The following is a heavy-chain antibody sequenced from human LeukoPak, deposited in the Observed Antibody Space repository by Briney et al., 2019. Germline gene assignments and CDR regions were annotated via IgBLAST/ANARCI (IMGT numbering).Heavy chain of an antibody. J-gene: IGHJ5*02. Sequence: ASVKVSCKASGYTFTSYDINWVRQAPGQGLEWMGIINPSGGSTSYAQKFQGRVTMTRDTSTSTVYMELSSLRSEDTAVYYCARGNSPRYCTGGSCHWFDPWGQGTLVTVSS. V-gene: IGHV1-46*01. CDR3: ARGNSPRYCTGGSCHWFDP. CDR2: INPSGGST. D-gene: IGHD2-15*01. CDR1: GYTFTSYD.